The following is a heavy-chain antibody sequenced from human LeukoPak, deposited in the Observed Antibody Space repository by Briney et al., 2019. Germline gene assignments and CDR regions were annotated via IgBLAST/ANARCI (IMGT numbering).Heavy chain of an antibody. CDR1: GGSFSGYY. J-gene: IGHJ5*02. D-gene: IGHD3-16*01. CDR3: ARRLMITFGGVINWFDP. Sequence: PSETLSLTCAVYGGSFSGYYWSWIRQPPGKGLEWIGETNHSGSTNYNPSLKSRVTISVDTSKNQFSLKLSSVTAADTAVYYCARRLMITFGGVINWFDPWGQGTLVTVSS. CDR2: TNHSGST. V-gene: IGHV4-34*01.